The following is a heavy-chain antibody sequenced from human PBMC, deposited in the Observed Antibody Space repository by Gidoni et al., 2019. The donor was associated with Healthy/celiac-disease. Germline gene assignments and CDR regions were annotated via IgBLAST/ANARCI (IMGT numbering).Heavy chain of an antibody. CDR3: ARDPPYSYGDY. D-gene: IGHD5-18*01. Sequence: EVQLVESGGGLVQPGGSLRLSCAASGFTFSSYWMSWVRQAPGKGLEWVANIKQDGSEKYYVDSVKGRCTISRDNAKNALYLQMNSLRAEDTAVYYCARDPPYSYGDYWGQGTLVTVSS. V-gene: IGHV3-7*01. J-gene: IGHJ4*02. CDR1: GFTFSSYW. CDR2: IKQDGSEK.